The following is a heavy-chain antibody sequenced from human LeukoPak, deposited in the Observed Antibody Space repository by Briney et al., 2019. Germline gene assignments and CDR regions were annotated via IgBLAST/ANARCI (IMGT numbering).Heavy chain of an antibody. D-gene: IGHD5-18*01. V-gene: IGHV3-21*01. CDR1: GFTFGIYT. CDR3: ARGGYSYGYYSIGGY. Sequence: PGGSLRLSCAASGFTFGIYTMNWVRQAPGKGLEWVSSISSSSGYIYYADSVKGRFTISRDNAKNSLYLQMNSLRAEDTAVYYCARGGYSYGYYSIGGYWGQGTLVTVSS. J-gene: IGHJ4*02. CDR2: ISSSSGYI.